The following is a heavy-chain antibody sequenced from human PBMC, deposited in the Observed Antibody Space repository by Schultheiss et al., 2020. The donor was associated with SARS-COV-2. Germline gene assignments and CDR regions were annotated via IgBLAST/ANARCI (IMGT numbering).Heavy chain of an antibody. CDR3: ARDRRERYNWNYLRWFDP. D-gene: IGHD1-7*01. CDR2: IKQDGSEK. V-gene: IGHV3-7*01. J-gene: IGHJ5*02. CDR1: GFTFSSYW. Sequence: GGSLRLSCAASGFTFSSYWMSWVRQAPGKGLEWVANIKQDGSEKYYVDSVKGRFTISRDNAKNSLYLQMNSLRAEDTAVYYCARDRRERYNWNYLRWFDPWGQGTLVTVSS.